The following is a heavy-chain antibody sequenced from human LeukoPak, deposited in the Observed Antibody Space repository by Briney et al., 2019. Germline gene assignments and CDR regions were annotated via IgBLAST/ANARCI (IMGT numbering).Heavy chain of an antibody. V-gene: IGHV4-4*02. J-gene: IGHJ4*02. Sequence: SGTMSLTCAVSGGSISTDNWWTWVRQPPGKGLEWIGEVYHRGSTNYNPSLKSRVTMSVDKSKNQFSLKLTSVTAADTALYYCATRNYYDSTGYYNYWGQGTVVTVSS. CDR3: ATRNYYDSTGYYNY. D-gene: IGHD3-22*01. CDR1: GGSISTDNW. CDR2: VYHRGST.